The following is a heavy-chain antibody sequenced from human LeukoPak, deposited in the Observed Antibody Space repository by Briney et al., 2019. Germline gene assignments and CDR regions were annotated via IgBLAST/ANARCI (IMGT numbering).Heavy chain of an antibody. CDR1: GGSISSYY. CDR2: IYYSGST. V-gene: IGHV4-59*01. D-gene: IGHD3-10*01. J-gene: IGHJ4*02. CDR3: ARVRGYYYGSGSYYNRLYFDY. Sequence: PSETLSLTCTVSGGSISSYYWSWIRQPPGKGLEWIGHIYYSGSTNFNPSLKRRVTIPVEKSKNHSSLKLSSVTAADTAVYYCARVRGYYYGSGSYYNRLYFDYWGQGTLVTVSS.